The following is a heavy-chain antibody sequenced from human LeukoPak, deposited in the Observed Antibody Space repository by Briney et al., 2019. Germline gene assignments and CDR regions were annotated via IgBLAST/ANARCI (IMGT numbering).Heavy chain of an antibody. CDR3: ARDPSRGRIRKDPYYYYGMDV. V-gene: IGHV1-18*01. CDR2: ISAYNGNT. Sequence: GASVKVSCKASGYTFTSYGISWVRQAPGQGLEWMGWISAYNGNTNYAQKLQGRVTMTTDTSTSTAYMELRSLRSDDTAVYYCARDPSRGRIRKDPYYYYGMDVWGQGTTVTVSS. J-gene: IGHJ6*02. D-gene: IGHD3-10*01. CDR1: GYTFTSYG.